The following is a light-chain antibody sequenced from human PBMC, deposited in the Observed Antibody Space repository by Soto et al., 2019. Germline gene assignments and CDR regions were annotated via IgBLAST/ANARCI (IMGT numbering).Light chain of an antibody. CDR2: DAS. CDR1: QSVSSY. V-gene: IGKV3-11*01. Sequence: EIVLTQSPATLSLSPGERATLSCRASQSVSSYLAWYQQKPGQAPRLLIYDASKMATGIPARFSGSGSGTDLTLTISSLEPDDFAVYYCQQRSDWPSTFGGGTKVQIK. CDR3: QQRSDWPST. J-gene: IGKJ4*01.